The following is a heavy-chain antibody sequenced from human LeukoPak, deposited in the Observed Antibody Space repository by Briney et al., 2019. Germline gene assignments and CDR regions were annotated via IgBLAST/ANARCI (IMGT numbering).Heavy chain of an antibody. Sequence: PSETLSLTCTVSGGSISSYYWSWIRQPPGKGLEWIGYIYYSGSTNYNPSLKSRVTISVDTSKNQFPLKLSSVTAADTAVYYCASQLFYYDTSGYYLEAFDIWGQGTLVTVSS. J-gene: IGHJ3*02. D-gene: IGHD3-22*01. CDR1: GGSISSYY. CDR2: IYYSGST. V-gene: IGHV4-59*01. CDR3: ASQLFYYDTSGYYLEAFDI.